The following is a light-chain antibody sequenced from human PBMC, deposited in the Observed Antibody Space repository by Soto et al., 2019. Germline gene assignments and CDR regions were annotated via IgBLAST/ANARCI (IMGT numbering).Light chain of an antibody. CDR2: GVS. V-gene: IGKV3-20*01. CDR3: QQYGSSPLIT. CDR1: QRLSASD. J-gene: IGKJ5*01. Sequence: EIVLTPSPGTLSLSPGQRVTLSCRASQRLSASDIAWYQQKPGQAPKFLIYGVSSRATGIPDRFSGSGSGTDFTLTSSRLEPEDFAVYHCQQYGSSPLITFGQGTRLEIK.